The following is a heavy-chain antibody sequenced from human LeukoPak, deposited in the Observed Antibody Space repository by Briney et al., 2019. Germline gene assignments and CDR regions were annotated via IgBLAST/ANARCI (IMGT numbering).Heavy chain of an antibody. D-gene: IGHD3-22*01. CDR3: ASTYRYDSSGYPFDY. Sequence: GASVNVSCKASGGTFSSYAISWVRQAPGQGLEWMGGIIPIFGTANYAQKFQGRVTITADESTSTAYMELSSLRSEDTAVYYCASTYRYDSSGYPFDYWGQGTLVTVSS. CDR1: GGTFSSYA. CDR2: IIPIFGTA. V-gene: IGHV1-69*13. J-gene: IGHJ4*02.